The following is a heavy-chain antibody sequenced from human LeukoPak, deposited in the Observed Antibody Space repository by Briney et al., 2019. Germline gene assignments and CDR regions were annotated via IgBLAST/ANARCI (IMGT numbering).Heavy chain of an antibody. D-gene: IGHD2/OR15-2a*01. CDR3: ARAMMSFQSFDY. V-gene: IGHV3-21*01. CDR1: GFTFSSYS. Sequence: GRSLRLSCAASGFTFSSYSMNWVRQAPGKGLEWVSSISSSSSYIYYAVSVKGRFTISRDNAQNSLYLQMNSLRAEDTAVYYCARAMMSFQSFDYWGQGTLVTVSS. CDR2: ISSSSSYI. J-gene: IGHJ4*02.